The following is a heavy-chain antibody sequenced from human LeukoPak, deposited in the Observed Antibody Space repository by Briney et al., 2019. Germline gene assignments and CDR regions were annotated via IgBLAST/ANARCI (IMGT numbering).Heavy chain of an antibody. D-gene: IGHD1-26*01. Sequence: GGSLRLSCAASGFTFTSYWMTWVRQAPGTGLESVANIKEDGSEKYYVDSVKGRFTISRDNAKNSLYLQMNSLRPEDTAVYYCVYGGSYYVAWGQGTLVTVSS. CDR1: GFTFTSYW. V-gene: IGHV3-7*01. J-gene: IGHJ5*01. CDR3: VYGGSYYVA. CDR2: IKEDGSEK.